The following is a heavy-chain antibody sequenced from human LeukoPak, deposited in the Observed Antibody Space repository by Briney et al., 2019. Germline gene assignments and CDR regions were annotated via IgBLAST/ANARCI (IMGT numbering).Heavy chain of an antibody. D-gene: IGHD6-19*01. CDR2: IPFHSNNR. CDR1: GFPFSAYG. Sequence: PGGSLRLSCAASGFPFSAYGFHWVRQAPGKGLEWVAFIPFHSNNRFYADSVKGRFIISRDNSKNTLYLQMNSLRAEDTAVYYCARPRYSSGCYGNYWGQGILVTVSS. V-gene: IGHV3-30*02. CDR3: ARPRYSSGCYGNY. J-gene: IGHJ4*02.